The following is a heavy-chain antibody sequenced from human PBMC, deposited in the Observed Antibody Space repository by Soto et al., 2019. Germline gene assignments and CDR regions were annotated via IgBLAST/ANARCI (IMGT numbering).Heavy chain of an antibody. V-gene: IGHV3-23*01. D-gene: IGHD1-26*01. J-gene: IGHJ3*02. Sequence: GGSLRLSCAASGFTFSSYAMSWVRQAPGKGLEWVSAIDGSATDTHYVDSVKGRFSISRDNSRNSLFLQMNGLRAEDTAMYYCAKEATWGAFDIWGQGTMVTVSS. CDR1: GFTFSSYA. CDR2: IDGSATDT. CDR3: AKEATWGAFDI.